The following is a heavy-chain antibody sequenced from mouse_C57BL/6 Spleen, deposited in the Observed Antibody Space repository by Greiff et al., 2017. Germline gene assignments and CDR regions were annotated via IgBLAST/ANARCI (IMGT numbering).Heavy chain of an antibody. CDR3: ARDDCPFAY. J-gene: IGHJ3*01. Sequence: QVQLQQSGAELARPGASVKLSCKASGYTFTSYCISWVQQITGQGLEWIGEINPRSGNTYYNETFKGKATLTADKSSSTAYLELRSLTSEDAAVYFCARDDCPFAYWGQGTLVTVSA. CDR1: GYTFTSYC. V-gene: IGHV1-81*01. D-gene: IGHD2-4*01. CDR2: INPRSGNT.